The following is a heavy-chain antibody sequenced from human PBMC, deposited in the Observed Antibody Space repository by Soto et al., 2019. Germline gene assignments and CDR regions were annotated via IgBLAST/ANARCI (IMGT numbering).Heavy chain of an antibody. CDR1: GFTFNNYG. D-gene: IGHD2-2*01. Sequence: GGSLRLSCAASGFTFNNYGMHWVRQAPGKGLERVAVISYDGGNRYYADSVKGRFTISRDNPKNTLYLQMNSLRAEDTAVYYCTKILGYCSSSSCSNAFYYYYGMDVWGQGTTVTVSS. CDR2: ISYDGGNR. V-gene: IGHV3-30*18. CDR3: TKILGYCSSSSCSNAFYYYYGMDV. J-gene: IGHJ6*02.